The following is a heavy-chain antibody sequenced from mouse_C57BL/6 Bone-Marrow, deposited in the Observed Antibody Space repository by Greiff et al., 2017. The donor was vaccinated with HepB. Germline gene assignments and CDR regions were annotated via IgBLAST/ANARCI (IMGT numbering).Heavy chain of an antibody. V-gene: IGHV1-64*01. D-gene: IGHD4-1*01. CDR3: ARFGGTVAMDY. CDR1: GYTFTSYW. Sequence: QVQLKQPGAELVKPGASVKLSCKASGYTFTSYWMHWVKQRPGQGLEWIGMIHPNSGSTNYNEKFKSKATLTVDKSSSTAYMQLSSLTSEDSAVYYCARFGGTVAMDYWGQGTSVTVSS. J-gene: IGHJ4*01. CDR2: IHPNSGST.